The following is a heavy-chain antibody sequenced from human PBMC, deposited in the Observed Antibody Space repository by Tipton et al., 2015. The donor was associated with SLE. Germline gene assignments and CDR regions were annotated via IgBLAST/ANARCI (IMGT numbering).Heavy chain of an antibody. Sequence: SLRLSCTASGFTLSSYNMNWVRQAPGKGLEWVPSIRSDSSYKYYADSVKGRFTISRDSAKNSLYLQMNSLRAEDTAVYYCARGPWGGDFWGQGTLVTVSS. CDR2: IRSDSSYK. V-gene: IGHV3-21*04. CDR1: GFTLSSYN. D-gene: IGHD7-27*01. J-gene: IGHJ4*02. CDR3: ARGPWGGDF.